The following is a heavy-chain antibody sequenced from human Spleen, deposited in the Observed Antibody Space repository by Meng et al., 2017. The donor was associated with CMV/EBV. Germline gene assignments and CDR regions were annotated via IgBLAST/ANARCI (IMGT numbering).Heavy chain of an antibody. D-gene: IGHD4-17*01. V-gene: IGHV1-18*04. CDR1: GYSFSRYA. CDR2: ISTYNGNT. CDR3: ARGVGYGDYTFDS. J-gene: IGHJ4*02. Sequence: GGSLRLSCKGSGYSFSRYAMGWVRQAPGQGLEWMALISTYNGNTDYAQRFQGRVTVTTDTSTTTGHMELRSLRSDDTAMYYCARGVGYGDYTFDSWGQGTLVTVSS.